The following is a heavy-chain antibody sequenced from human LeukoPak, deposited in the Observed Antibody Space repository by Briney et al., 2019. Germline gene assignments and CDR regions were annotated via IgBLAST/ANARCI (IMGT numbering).Heavy chain of an antibody. J-gene: IGHJ5*02. Sequence: SETLSLTCTVSGGSISSYYWSWIRQPPGTGLEWIGYIYYSGSTNYNPSLKRRVTISVDTSKNQFSLKLSSVTAADTAVYYCARIAVAEGFDPWGQGTLVTVSS. D-gene: IGHD6-19*01. CDR2: IYYSGST. CDR3: ARIAVAEGFDP. V-gene: IGHV4-59*01. CDR1: GGSISSYY.